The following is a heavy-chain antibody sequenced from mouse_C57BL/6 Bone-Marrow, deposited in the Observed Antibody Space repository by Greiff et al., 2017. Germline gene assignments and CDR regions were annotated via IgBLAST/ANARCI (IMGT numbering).Heavy chain of an antibody. J-gene: IGHJ4*01. CDR3: ARHRVVAYYAMDY. CDR2: ISNGGGST. D-gene: IGHD1-1*01. V-gene: IGHV5-12*01. Sequence: EVKLMESGGGLVQPGGSLKLSCAASGFTFSDYYMYWVRQTPEKRLEWVAYISNGGGSTYYPDTVKGRFTISRDNAKNTLYLQMSRLKSEDTAMYYCARHRVVAYYAMDYWGQGTSVTVSS. CDR1: GFTFSDYY.